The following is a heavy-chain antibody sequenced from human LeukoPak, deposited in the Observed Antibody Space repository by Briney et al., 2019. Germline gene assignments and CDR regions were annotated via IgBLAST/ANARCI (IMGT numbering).Heavy chain of an antibody. CDR1: GFTFSSYA. Sequence: PGGSLRLSCAASGFTFSSYAMSWVRQAPGKGLEWVSAISGSGGSTYYADSVKGRFTISRDNSKNTLYLQMNSLRAEDTAVYYCAKDRVFMIVAADAFDIWGQGTMVTVSS. CDR3: AKDRVFMIVAADAFDI. J-gene: IGHJ3*02. CDR2: ISGSGGST. D-gene: IGHD3-22*01. V-gene: IGHV3-23*01.